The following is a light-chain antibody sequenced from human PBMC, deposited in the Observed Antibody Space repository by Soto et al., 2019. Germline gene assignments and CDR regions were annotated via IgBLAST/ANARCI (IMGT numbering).Light chain of an antibody. V-gene: IGKV1-39*01. CDR3: QQAYSTLFT. CDR1: QSISRY. J-gene: IGKJ4*01. CDR2: AAS. Sequence: DIQMTQSPSSLCASIGDRVTITCRASQSISRYLNWYQQKPGKAPKLLVSAASSLQSGVPSRFSGSGSGTFFTLTISNLQPEDFANYYCQQAYSTLFTFGGGIKVDI.